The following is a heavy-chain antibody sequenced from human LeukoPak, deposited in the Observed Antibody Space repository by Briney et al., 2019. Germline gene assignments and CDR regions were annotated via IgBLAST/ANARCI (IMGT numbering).Heavy chain of an antibody. D-gene: IGHD1-14*01. V-gene: IGHV3-23*01. CDR3: AKSSRGVTALVGYMDV. Sequence: GGSLRLSCAASGFTVSSNYMSWVRQAPGKGLEWVSAISGSGGSTYYADSVKGRFTISRDNSKNTLYLQMNSLRAEDTAVYYCAKSSRGVTALVGYMDVWGKGTTVTVSS. CDR1: GFTVSSNY. CDR2: ISGSGGST. J-gene: IGHJ6*03.